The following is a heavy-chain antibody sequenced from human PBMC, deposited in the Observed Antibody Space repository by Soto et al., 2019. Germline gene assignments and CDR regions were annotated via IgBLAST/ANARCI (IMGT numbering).Heavy chain of an antibody. D-gene: IGHD1-7*01. J-gene: IGHJ6*02. V-gene: IGHV3-11*01. CDR2: ISSSGSTI. CDR1: GFTFSDYY. CDR3: ARGWTGTTRGAYYYYYYGMDV. Sequence: PGGSLRLSCAASGFTFSDYYMSWIRQAPGKGLEWVSYISSSGSTIYYADSVKGRFTISRDNAKNSLYLQMNSLRAEDTAVYYCARGWTGTTRGAYYYYYYGMDVWGQGTTVTVSS.